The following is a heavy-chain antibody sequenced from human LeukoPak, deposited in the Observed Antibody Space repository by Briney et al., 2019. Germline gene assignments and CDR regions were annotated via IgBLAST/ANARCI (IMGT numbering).Heavy chain of an antibody. CDR1: GFTFSSSA. Sequence: GGSLRLSCAASGFTFSSSAMSWVRQAPGKGLEWVSAITGGDGDTSYADSVKGRFTISRDSSKNTLYLQMNSLRAGDTAVYYCARAVAGTFFDYWGRGTLVTVSS. CDR3: ARAVAGTFFDY. V-gene: IGHV3-23*01. CDR2: ITGGDGDT. D-gene: IGHD6-19*01. J-gene: IGHJ4*02.